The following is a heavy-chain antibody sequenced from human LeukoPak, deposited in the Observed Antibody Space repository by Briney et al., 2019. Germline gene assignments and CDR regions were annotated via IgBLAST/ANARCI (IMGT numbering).Heavy chain of an antibody. D-gene: IGHD2-21*01. CDR1: GFTFSSYD. J-gene: IGHJ4*02. CDR2: ISHDGSVM. CDR3: ARDTDCGFSRCYRWHSFDY. Sequence: GGSLRLSCAASGFTFSSYDMNWVRQAPGKGLEWVSYISHDGSVMHYADSVKGRFTISRDNAKNSLYLQMNGLRAEDTAVYYCARDTDCGFSRCYRWHSFDYWGQGTLVTVSS. V-gene: IGHV3-48*03.